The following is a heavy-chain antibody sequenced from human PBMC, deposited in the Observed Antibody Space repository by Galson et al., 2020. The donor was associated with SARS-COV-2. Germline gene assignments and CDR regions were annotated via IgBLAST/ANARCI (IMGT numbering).Heavy chain of an antibody. Sequence: GGSLRLSCAASGFTFDDYAMHWVRQAPGKGLEWVSGISWNSGSIGYADSVKGRFTISRDNAKNSLYLQMNSLRAEDTALYYCASFGWWPDYYESSGHYWGQGTLVTVSS. V-gene: IGHV3-9*01. CDR3: ASFGWWPDYYESSGHY. CDR1: GFTFDDYA. J-gene: IGHJ4*02. D-gene: IGHD3-22*01. CDR2: ISWNSGSI.